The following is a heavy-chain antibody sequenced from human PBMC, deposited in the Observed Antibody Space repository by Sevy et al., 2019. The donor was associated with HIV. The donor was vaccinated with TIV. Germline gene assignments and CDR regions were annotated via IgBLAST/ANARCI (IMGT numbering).Heavy chain of an antibody. CDR3: AGQVGDTVTAIFDY. CDR2: IRSKGNSFAT. V-gene: IGHV3-73*01. J-gene: IGHJ4*02. D-gene: IGHD1-26*01. CDR1: GFAFRGSA. Sequence: GGSLRLSCAASGFAFRGSAIHWVRQASGKGLEWIGRIRSKGNSFATDYVPSVKGRFTISRDDSKKTAYLQMSSLKIDDTAVYYCAGQVGDTVTAIFDYWGQGTLVTVSS.